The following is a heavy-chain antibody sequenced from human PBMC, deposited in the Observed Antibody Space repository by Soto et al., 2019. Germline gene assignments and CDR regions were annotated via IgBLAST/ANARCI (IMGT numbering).Heavy chain of an antibody. CDR2: IKQDGSEK. Sequence: EVQLVESGGGLVQPGGSLRLSCAASGFTFSSYWMSWVRQAPGKGLEWVANIKQDGSEKYYVDSVKGRFTISRDNAKNSLYLQMNSLRAEDTAVYYCARDGGANYDILTGYYEYYYYYYGMDVWGQGTTVTVSS. CDR3: ARDGGANYDILTGYYEYYYYYYGMDV. J-gene: IGHJ6*02. V-gene: IGHV3-7*03. D-gene: IGHD3-9*01. CDR1: GFTFSSYW.